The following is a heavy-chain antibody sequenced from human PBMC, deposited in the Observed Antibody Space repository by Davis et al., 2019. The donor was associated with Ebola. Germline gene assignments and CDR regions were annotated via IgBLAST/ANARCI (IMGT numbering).Heavy chain of an antibody. CDR3: ARGHWGCNWFDP. Sequence: SETLSLTCTVSGVSLSSGTDSSGWIRHPPENGLEWIRIISDGGRTNYNPSLKSQVTISVDTSKKQFSLKLSSVTAADTAVYYCARGHWGCNWFDPWGQGTLVTVSS. D-gene: IGHD7-27*01. J-gene: IGHJ5*02. CDR1: GVSLSSGTDS. CDR2: ISDGGRT. V-gene: IGHV4-39*01.